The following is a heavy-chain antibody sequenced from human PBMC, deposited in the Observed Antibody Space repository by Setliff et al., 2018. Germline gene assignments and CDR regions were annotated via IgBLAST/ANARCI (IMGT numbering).Heavy chain of an antibody. CDR2: INPKTGGT. Sequence: ASVKVSCKASGYTFVGYYLHWVRQAPGQGLEWMGWINPKTGGTNYAQKFQGRVTMTRDASINTAFMHLSSLKSDDTAVYYCARVAYGLEYFQYWGQGTLVTVSS. CDR3: ARVAYGLEYFQY. CDR1: GYTFVGYY. J-gene: IGHJ1*01. V-gene: IGHV1-2*02. D-gene: IGHD4-17*01.